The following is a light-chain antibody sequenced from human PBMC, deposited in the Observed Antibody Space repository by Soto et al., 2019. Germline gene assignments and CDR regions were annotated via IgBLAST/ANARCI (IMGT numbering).Light chain of an antibody. J-gene: IGKJ1*01. CDR1: ESISGW. CDR3: QQYRTYSWT. CDR2: KVS. V-gene: IGKV1-5*03. Sequence: DVQMTQSPSTLSASVGNKVTITCRANESISGWLAWSQQKPGRAPKLLIYKVSSLESGVPSRFRGSGSGTQFTLTINSLQPDDFATYYCQQYRTYSWTFGPGTKVDIK.